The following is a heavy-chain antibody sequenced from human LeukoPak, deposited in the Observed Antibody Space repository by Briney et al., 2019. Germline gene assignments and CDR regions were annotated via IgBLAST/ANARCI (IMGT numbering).Heavy chain of an antibody. CDR1: GDSVSSNSAA. V-gene: IGHV6-1*01. J-gene: IGHJ6*03. CDR2: TYYRSKWYN. D-gene: IGHD2-2*01. CDR3: ARASAVVPAAMRGGYYYYMDV. Sequence: SQTLSLTCAISGDSVSSNSAAWNWIRQSPSRGLEWLGRTYYRSKWYNDYAVSVKSRITINPDTSKNQFSLQLNSVTPEDTAVYYCARASAVVPAAMRGGYYYYMDVWGKGTTVTISS.